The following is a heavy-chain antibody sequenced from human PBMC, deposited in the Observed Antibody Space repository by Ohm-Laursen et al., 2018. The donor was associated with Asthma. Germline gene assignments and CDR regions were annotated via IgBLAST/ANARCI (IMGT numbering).Heavy chain of an antibody. CDR3: ARADSSNWDFDY. CDR2: INGDSKSI. CDR1: GFSFGTFA. Sequence: SLRLSCAASGFSFGTFAMSWVRQAPGKGLDWVSYINGDSKSIHYGDSVRGRFTISRDNAKNSLYLQMNNLGDEDTAVYYCARADSSNWDFDYWGPGTQVTVSS. D-gene: IGHD6-13*01. V-gene: IGHV3-48*02. J-gene: IGHJ4*02.